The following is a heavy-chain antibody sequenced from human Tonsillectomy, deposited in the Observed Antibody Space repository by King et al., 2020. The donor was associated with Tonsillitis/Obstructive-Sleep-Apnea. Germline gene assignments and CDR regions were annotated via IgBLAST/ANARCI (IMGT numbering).Heavy chain of an antibody. CDR3: ARGDIVIVPSAIGD. J-gene: IGHJ4*02. CDR1: GFTFSSFS. V-gene: IGHV3-21*01. Sequence: VQLVESGGGLVKPGGSLRLSCAASGFTFSSFSMNWVRQAPGKGLEWLSSISSSSSYIYSADSVKGRFTISRDNAKNSLYLQMNSLRAEDTAVYYCARGDIVIVPSAIGDWGQGTLVTVSS. CDR2: ISSSSSYI. D-gene: IGHD2-2*02.